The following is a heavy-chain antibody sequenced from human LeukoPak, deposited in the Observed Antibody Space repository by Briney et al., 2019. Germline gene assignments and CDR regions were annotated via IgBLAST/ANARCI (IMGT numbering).Heavy chain of an antibody. Sequence: SETLSLTCTVSGGSINSYYWSWIRQPAGKGLEWIGRIYSSGSTNYNPSLKSRVSMSVDTSKNQFSLKLTSVTAADTAVYYCARGGKTTVVTMWGQGILVTVSS. CDR3: ARGGKTTVVTM. D-gene: IGHD4-23*01. J-gene: IGHJ4*02. V-gene: IGHV4-4*07. CDR2: IYSSGST. CDR1: GGSINSYY.